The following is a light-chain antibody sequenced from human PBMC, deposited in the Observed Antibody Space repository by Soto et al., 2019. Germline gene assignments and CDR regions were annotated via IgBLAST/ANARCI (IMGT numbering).Light chain of an antibody. J-gene: IGKJ4*01. Sequence: DIQMTQSPSSLSASVGDRITITCRASQSISTSLNWYQQKPGKPPKLLIYAASTLQSGVPSRFTGSGSRTDFTLTISSLQPEDFATYYCQQSYSTPLTFGGGTKVEIK. CDR3: QQSYSTPLT. V-gene: IGKV1-39*01. CDR2: AAS. CDR1: QSISTS.